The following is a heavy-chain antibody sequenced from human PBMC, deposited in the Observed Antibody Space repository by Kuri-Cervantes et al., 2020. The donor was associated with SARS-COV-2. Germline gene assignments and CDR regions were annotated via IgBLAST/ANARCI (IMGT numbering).Heavy chain of an antibody. V-gene: IGHV4-34*01. CDR1: GGSISSYY. J-gene: IGHJ6*02. D-gene: IGHD6-13*01. Sequence: SETLSLTCTVSGGSISSYYWSWIRQPPGKGLEWIGEINHSGSTNYNPSLKSRVTVSVDTSKNQFSLKLSSVTAADTAVYYCARERGDKTAADTYYYYYYGMDVWGQGTTVTVSS. CDR3: ARERGDKTAADTYYYYYYGMDV. CDR2: INHSGST.